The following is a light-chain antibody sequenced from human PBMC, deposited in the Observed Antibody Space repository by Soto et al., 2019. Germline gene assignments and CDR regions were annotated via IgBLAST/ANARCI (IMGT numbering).Light chain of an antibody. V-gene: IGLV4-60*02. CDR2: LEGSGSY. J-gene: IGLJ3*02. Sequence: QTVVTQSSSASASLGSSVKLTCTLSSGHSSDIIAWHQQQPGKAPRYLMTLEGSGSYNKGSGVPDRFSGSSSGADRYLTISNLQFEDEADYYCEAWDINSRVFGGGTKLTVL. CDR3: EAWDINSRV. CDR1: SGHSSDI.